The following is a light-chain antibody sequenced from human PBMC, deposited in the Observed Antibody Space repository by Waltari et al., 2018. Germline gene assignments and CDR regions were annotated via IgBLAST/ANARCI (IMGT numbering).Light chain of an antibody. CDR1: QSVSSSY. CDR2: ATS. Sequence: EIVLTHSPGTLSLSTGEGAPLSCRASQSVSSSYLGWYQQKHGQAPRPLISATSSRATGIPDRFIGSGSGTDFTLTITRLEPEDFAVYYCQKYGTSPPTFGQGTKVEIE. V-gene: IGKV3-20*01. J-gene: IGKJ1*01. CDR3: QKYGTSPPT.